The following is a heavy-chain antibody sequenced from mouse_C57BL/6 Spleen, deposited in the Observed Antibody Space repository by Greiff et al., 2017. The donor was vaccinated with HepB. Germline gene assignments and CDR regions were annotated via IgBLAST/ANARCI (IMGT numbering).Heavy chain of an antibody. D-gene: IGHD2-4*01. CDR1: GFTFSSYA. CDR3: TTLYDYDSYYFDY. J-gene: IGHJ2*01. V-gene: IGHV5-9-1*02. Sequence: EVKLQESGEGLVKPGGSLKLSCAASGFTFSSYAMSWVRQTPEKRLEWVAYISSGGDYIYYADTVKGRFTISRDNARNTLYLQMSSLKSEDTAMYYCTTLYDYDSYYFDYWCQGTTLTVSS. CDR2: ISSGGDYI.